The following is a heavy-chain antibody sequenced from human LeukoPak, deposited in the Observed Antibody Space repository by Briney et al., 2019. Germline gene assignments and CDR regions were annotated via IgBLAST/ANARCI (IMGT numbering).Heavy chain of an antibody. Sequence: GGSLRLSCAASGFTFSSYGMHWVPQAPGKGLEWVAFIRYDGSNKYYADSVKGRFTISRDNSKNTLYLQMNSLRAEDTAGYYCAKDAIAVAAYYYMDVWGKGTTVTVSS. CDR1: GFTFSSYG. J-gene: IGHJ6*03. V-gene: IGHV3-30*02. D-gene: IGHD6-19*01. CDR3: AKDAIAVAAYYYMDV. CDR2: IRYDGSNK.